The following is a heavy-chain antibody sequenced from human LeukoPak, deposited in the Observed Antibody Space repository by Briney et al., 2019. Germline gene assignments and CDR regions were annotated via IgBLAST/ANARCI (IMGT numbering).Heavy chain of an antibody. V-gene: IGHV4-39*01. CDR3: ARQVTSSRRTPFDY. CDR2: MYYSGGT. D-gene: IGHD6-13*01. Sequence: SETLSLTCTVSGGSINSTNHYWGWIRQPPGKGLEWIGTMYYSGGTYYNPSLKSRVTISVDTSKNQFSLKLSSVTAADTAIYCCARQVTSSRRTPFDYWGQGTLVTVSS. CDR1: GGSINSTNHY. J-gene: IGHJ4*02.